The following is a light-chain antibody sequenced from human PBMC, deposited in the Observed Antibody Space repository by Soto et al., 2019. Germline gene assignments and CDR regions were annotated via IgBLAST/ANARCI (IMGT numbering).Light chain of an antibody. CDR1: QSVSSSY. CDR2: GAS. V-gene: IGKV3-15*01. J-gene: IGKJ1*01. CDR3: QQYNNWPPWT. Sequence: IEIAPSPGPQSLSPGERATLSCRASQSVSSSYLAWYQQKPGQAPRLLIYGASTRATGIPARFSGSGSGTEFTLTISSLQSEDFAVYYCQQYNNWPPWTFGQGTKVDIK.